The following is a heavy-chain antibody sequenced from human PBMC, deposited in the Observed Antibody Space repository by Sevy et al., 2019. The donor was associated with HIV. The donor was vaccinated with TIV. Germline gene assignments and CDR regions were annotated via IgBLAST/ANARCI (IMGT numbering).Heavy chain of an antibody. J-gene: IGHJ3*02. CDR2: IWYDGSNK. D-gene: IGHD2-15*01. V-gene: IGHV3-33*01. Sequence: GGSLRLSCAASGFTFSSYGMHWVRQAPGKGLEWVAVIWYDGSNKYYADSVKGRFTISRDNSTNTLYLQMNSLRAEDTAVYYCAREGPRYCSGGSCFEDAFDIWGQGTMVTVSS. CDR1: GFTFSSYG. CDR3: AREGPRYCSGGSCFEDAFDI.